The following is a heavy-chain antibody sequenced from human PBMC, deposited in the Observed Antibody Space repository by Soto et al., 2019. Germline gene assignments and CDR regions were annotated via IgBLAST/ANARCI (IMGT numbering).Heavy chain of an antibody. CDR1: GYTFSSYG. Sequence: ASVKVSCQASGYTFSSYGISWVRQAPGQGLEGMGWISAYNGNTNYAQKLQGRVTMTTDKYTSTAYMELRSLRSDDTAVYYCASGYSYGGYYGMDVWGQGTTVTVSS. J-gene: IGHJ6*02. CDR3: ASGYSYGGYYGMDV. CDR2: ISAYNGNT. V-gene: IGHV1-18*01. D-gene: IGHD5-18*01.